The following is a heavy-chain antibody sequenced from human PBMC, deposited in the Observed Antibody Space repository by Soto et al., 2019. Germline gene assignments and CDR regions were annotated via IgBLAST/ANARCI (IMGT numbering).Heavy chain of an antibody. CDR2: ISTYNGNT. J-gene: IGHJ1*01. D-gene: IGHD3-22*01. Sequence: QVQLVQSGAEVKKPGAAVKVSCKASGYTCTRYGISWVRQSPGQGLEWMGWISTYNGNTNYAQNLKGRVTMTTDTSTSTVYMELRSLRSDDTAVYYCTLSGYYSPSVYRGLGTLVTVSS. V-gene: IGHV1-18*01. CDR1: GYTCTRYG. CDR3: TLSGYYSPSVY.